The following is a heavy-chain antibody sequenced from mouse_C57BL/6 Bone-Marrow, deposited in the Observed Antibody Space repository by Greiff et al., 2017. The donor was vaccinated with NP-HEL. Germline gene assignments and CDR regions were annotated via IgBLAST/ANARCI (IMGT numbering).Heavy chain of an antibody. J-gene: IGHJ4*01. CDR1: GFSLTSYA. V-gene: IGHV2-9-1*01. CDR2: IWTGGGT. CDR3: ARYYYGSEDYAMDY. Sequence: VKLVESGPGLVAPSQSLSITCTVSGFSLTSYAISWVRQPPGKGLEWLGVIWTGGGTNYNSALKSRLSISKDNSKSQVFLKMNSLQTDDTARYYCARYYYGSEDYAMDYWGQGTSVTVSS. D-gene: IGHD1-1*01.